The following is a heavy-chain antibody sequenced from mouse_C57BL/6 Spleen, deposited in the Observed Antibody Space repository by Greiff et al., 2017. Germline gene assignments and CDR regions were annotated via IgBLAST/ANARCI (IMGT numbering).Heavy chain of an antibody. CDR3: ARYYGSSPAWFAY. D-gene: IGHD1-1*01. CDR1: GYTFTDHT. Sequence: VKLMESDAELVKPGASVKISCKVSGYTFTDHTIHWMKQRPEQGLEWIGYIYPRDGSTKYNEKFKGKATLTADKSSSTAYMQLNSLTSEDSAVYFCARYYGSSPAWFAYWGQGTLVTVSA. V-gene: IGHV1-78*01. CDR2: IYPRDGST. J-gene: IGHJ3*01.